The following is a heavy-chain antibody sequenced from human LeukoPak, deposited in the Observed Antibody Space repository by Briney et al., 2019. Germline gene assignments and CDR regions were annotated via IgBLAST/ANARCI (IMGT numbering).Heavy chain of an antibody. V-gene: IGHV3-23*01. J-gene: IGHJ3*01. CDR3: AKGSSGYSFEVFDV. CDR1: GFKTKYYA. CDR2: LSGSGDIT. Sequence: GGSLRLSCAAPGFKTKYYAVNWVRQAPGKGLEWVSALSGSGDITYYADSVKGRFTISRDTSENTLSLQMNSLRVEDTAMYYCAKGSSGYSFEVFDVWGQGAMVTVAS. D-gene: IGHD3-22*01.